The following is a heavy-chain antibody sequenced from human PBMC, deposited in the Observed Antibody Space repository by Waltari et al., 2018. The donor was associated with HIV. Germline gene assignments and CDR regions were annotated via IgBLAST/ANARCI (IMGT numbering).Heavy chain of an antibody. Sequence: QLFESGGGLVEPGGSLRLSCAASGFIFTAFAMDWVRQAPGKGLEWVSAIRGGGETFYADSVKGRFTISRDNSKNTLYLQMNSLRADDAAVYYCVKDSGRAADVFDLWGQGTMVTVSS. CDR2: IRGGGET. CDR3: VKDSGRAADVFDL. CDR1: GFIFTAFA. D-gene: IGHD3-10*01. J-gene: IGHJ3*01. V-gene: IGHV3-23*01.